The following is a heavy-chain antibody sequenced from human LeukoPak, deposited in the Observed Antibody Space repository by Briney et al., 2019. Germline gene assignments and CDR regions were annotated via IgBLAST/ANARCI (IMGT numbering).Heavy chain of an antibody. CDR3: ARGRYGDLPLDY. V-gene: IGHV4-34*01. Sequence: ASETLSLTCAVYGGSFSGYYWSWIRQPPGKGLEWIGEINHSGSTNYNPSLKSRVTISVDTSKNQFSLKLSSVTAADTAVYYCARGRYGDLPLDYWGRGTLVTVSS. D-gene: IGHD4-17*01. CDR2: INHSGST. CDR1: GGSFSGYY. J-gene: IGHJ4*02.